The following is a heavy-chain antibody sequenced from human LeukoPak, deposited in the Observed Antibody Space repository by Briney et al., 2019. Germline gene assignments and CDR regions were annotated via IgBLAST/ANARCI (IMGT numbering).Heavy chain of an antibody. CDR2: IYYSGST. CDR3: ASSSAQYDSSFFQH. J-gene: IGHJ1*01. CDR1: GGSISSSSYY. V-gene: IGHV4-39*01. Sequence: PSETLSLTCTVSGGSISSSSYYWGWIRQPPGKGLEWIGSIYYSGSTYYNPSLKSRVTISVDTSKNQFSLKLSSVTAADMAVYYCASSSAQYDSSFFQHWGQGTLVTVSS. D-gene: IGHD3-22*01.